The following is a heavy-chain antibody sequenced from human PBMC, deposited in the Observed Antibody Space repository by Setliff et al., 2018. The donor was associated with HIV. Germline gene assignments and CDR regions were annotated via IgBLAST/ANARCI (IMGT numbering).Heavy chain of an antibody. J-gene: IGHJ5*02. CDR1: GYTFTSHD. V-gene: IGHV1-8*02. CDR2: MNPKSGNT. Sequence: ASVKVSCKTSGYTFTSHDIDWVRQAPGQGLEWMGWMNPKSGNTGYARKFQGRVTMTRDTSIDTAYMELTSLTSEDTAVYYCARGPEEGDCSGGSCYGNFDPWGQGTLVTVSS. CDR3: ARGPEEGDCSGGSCYGNFDP. D-gene: IGHD2-15*01.